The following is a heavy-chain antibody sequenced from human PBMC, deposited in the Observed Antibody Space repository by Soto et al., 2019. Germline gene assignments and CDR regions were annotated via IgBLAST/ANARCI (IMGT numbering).Heavy chain of an antibody. CDR2: ISSSSSYI. J-gene: IGHJ6*02. CDR3: ARGGSPDILTGYAIFYYYYGKDV. D-gene: IGHD3-9*01. Sequence: GGSLRLSCAASGFIFNSYSMNWVRHATGKRLELVSSISSSSSYIYYADSVKGRFTISREKAKNSLYLQMNSLRAEDTAVYYCARGGSPDILTGYAIFYYYYGKDVWGQGTTVTVSS. V-gene: IGHV3-21*01. CDR1: GFIFNSYS.